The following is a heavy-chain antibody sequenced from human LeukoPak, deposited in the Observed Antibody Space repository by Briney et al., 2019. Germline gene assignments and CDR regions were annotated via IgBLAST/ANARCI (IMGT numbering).Heavy chain of an antibody. J-gene: IGHJ5*02. V-gene: IGHV4-61*02. CDR3: ARDWGFGDSEDWFAP. CDR1: GVSISSGSYY. D-gene: IGHD4-17*01. Sequence: SQTLSLTCTVSGVSISSGSYYWNWIRQPAGKGLEWIGRVSQSGTTYYNPSLKSRVTIFVDTSNNQFSLNLNSVTAADTAVYYCARDWGFGDSEDWFAPWGPGTLVTVSS. CDR2: VSQSGTT.